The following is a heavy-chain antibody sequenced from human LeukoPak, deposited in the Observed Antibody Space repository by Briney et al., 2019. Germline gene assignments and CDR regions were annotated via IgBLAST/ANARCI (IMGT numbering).Heavy chain of an antibody. CDR3: ARAWNGDRGSWSQYYHYYYYMDV. CDR2: ISAYNGNT. J-gene: IGHJ6*03. Sequence: ASVKVSCKASGYTFTSYGISWVRQAPGQGLEWMGWISAYNGNTNYAQKLQGRVTMTTDTSTSTAYMELRSLRSDDTAVYYCARAWNGDRGSWSQYYHYYYYMDVWGKGTTVTVSS. D-gene: IGHD6-13*01. V-gene: IGHV1-18*01. CDR1: GYTFTSYG.